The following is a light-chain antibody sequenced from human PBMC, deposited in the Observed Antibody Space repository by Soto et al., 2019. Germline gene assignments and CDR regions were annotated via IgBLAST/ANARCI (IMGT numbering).Light chain of an antibody. CDR3: QEYGSSPWT. V-gene: IGKV3-20*01. Sequence: EIVLTQSPGTLSLSPRERATLSCRASQSVSSDYLAWYQQKPGQAPRLLIYGASSRATGIPDRFSGSGSGADFTLTISRLEPEDFAVYYCQEYGSSPWTFGQGTKVDI. CDR1: QSVSSDY. CDR2: GAS. J-gene: IGKJ1*01.